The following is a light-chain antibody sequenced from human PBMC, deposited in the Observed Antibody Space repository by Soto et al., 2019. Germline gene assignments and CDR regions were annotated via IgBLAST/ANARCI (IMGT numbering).Light chain of an antibody. CDR2: GAS. CDR3: QHYQNWHT. CDR1: QSVSSD. Sequence: ELVMTQSPATPSVSPGERATLSCRASQSVSSDLAWYQQKPGQAPRLLMYGASARAAGIPARFSGSWSGTEFTLTINSLQSEDSAVYYCQHYQNWHTFGGGTKVEIK. V-gene: IGKV3-15*01. J-gene: IGKJ4*01.